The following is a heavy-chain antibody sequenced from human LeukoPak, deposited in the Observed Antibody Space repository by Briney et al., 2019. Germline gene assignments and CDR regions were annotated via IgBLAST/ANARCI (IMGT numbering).Heavy chain of an antibody. Sequence: SETLSLTCTVSGGSISSNSYFWGWIRQPPGKGLEWIGAIHYSGTTFHNPSLQSRVTISLDPSKNQFSLKVSSVTAADTAVYYCAGDRGSEYDSWGQGTLFTVSS. V-gene: IGHV4-39*07. CDR2: IHYSGTT. CDR3: AGDRGSEYDS. J-gene: IGHJ4*02. D-gene: IGHD3-16*01. CDR1: GGSISSNSYF.